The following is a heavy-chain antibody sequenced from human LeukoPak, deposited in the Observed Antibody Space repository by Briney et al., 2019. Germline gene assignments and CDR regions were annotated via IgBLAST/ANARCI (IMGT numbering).Heavy chain of an antibody. CDR3: ARGNIAARPRKISDAFDI. CDR2: ISYDGSNK. J-gene: IGHJ3*02. CDR1: GFTFSSYG. Sequence: GRSLRLSCAASGFTFSSYGMHWVRQAPGKGLEWVAVISYDGSNKYYADSVKGRFTISRDNSKNTLYLQMNSLRAEDTAVYYCARGNIAARPRKISDAFDIWGQGTMVTVSS. D-gene: IGHD6-6*01. V-gene: IGHV3-30*03.